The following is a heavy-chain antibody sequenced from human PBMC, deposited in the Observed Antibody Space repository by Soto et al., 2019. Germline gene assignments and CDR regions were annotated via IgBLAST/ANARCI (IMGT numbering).Heavy chain of an antibody. D-gene: IGHD3-3*01. CDR1: VFTFSSYA. V-gene: IGHV3-23*01. CDR2: ISGSGGST. CDR3: AKLEFRGPGRDY. J-gene: IGHJ4*02. Sequence: WSLRLSCAASVFTFSSYAMSWVRQAPGKGLEWVSAISGSGGSTYYADSVKGRFTISRDNSKNTLYLQMNSLRAEDTAVYYCAKLEFRGPGRDYWGQGTLVTVSS.